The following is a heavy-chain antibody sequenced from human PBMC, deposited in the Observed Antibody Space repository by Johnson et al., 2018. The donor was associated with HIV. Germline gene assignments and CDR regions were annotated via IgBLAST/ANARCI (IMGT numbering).Heavy chain of an antibody. CDR2: ISGSGGST. V-gene: IGHV3-23*04. CDR1: GFTFSSYA. CDR3: AKDARPEGGSDSSGYPIHDAFDI. Sequence: AQLVESGGGLVQPGGSLRLSCAASGFTFSSYAMSWVRQAPGKGLEWVSAISGSGGSTYYADSVKGRFTISRDNSKNTLYLQMNSLRAEDTAVYYCAKDARPEGGSDSSGYPIHDAFDIWGQGTMVTVSS. J-gene: IGHJ3*02. D-gene: IGHD3-22*01.